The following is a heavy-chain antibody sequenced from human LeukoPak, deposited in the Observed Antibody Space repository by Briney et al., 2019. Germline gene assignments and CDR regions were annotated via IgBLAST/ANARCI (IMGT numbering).Heavy chain of an antibody. CDR1: GGSISSYY. J-gene: IGHJ3*02. V-gene: IGHV4-59*01. D-gene: IGHD2-21*02. CDR3: ARAYCGGDCYIDAFDI. CDR2: IYYSGST. Sequence: SETLSLTCTVSGGSISSYYWSWIRQPPGKGLEWIGYIYYSGSTNYNPPLKSRVTISVDTSKNQFSLKLSSVTAADTAVYYCARAYCGGDCYIDAFDIWGQGTMVTVSS.